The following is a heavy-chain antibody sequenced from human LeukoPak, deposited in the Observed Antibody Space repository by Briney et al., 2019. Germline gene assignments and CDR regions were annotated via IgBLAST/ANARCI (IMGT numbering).Heavy chain of an antibody. CDR3: ARVVRGVIVSGYYLDY. CDR2: SS. V-gene: IGHV4-39*07. D-gene: IGHD3-10*01. CDR1: GGSITTDSYY. J-gene: IGHJ4*02. Sequence: KPSETLSLTCSVSGGSITTDSYYWGWIRQPPGKGLEWIGSSSYYNPSLKTRVTISIDTSKNQFSLKLSSVTAADTAVYFCARVVRGVIVSGYYLDYWGQGTLVTVSS.